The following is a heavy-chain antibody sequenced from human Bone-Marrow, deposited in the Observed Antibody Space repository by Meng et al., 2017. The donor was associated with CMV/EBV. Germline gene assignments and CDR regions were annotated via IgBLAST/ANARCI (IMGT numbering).Heavy chain of an antibody. V-gene: IGHV3-30-3*01. CDR3: AKDASSSLDY. J-gene: IGHJ4*02. CDR2: ISYDGSNK. D-gene: IGHD6-6*01. Sequence: GESLKISCAASGFTFSSYAMHWVRQAPGKGLEWVAVISYDGSNKYYADSVKGRFTISRDNSKNTLYLQMNSLRAEDTAVYYCAKDASSSLDYWGQGTRVTGSS. CDR1: GFTFSSYA.